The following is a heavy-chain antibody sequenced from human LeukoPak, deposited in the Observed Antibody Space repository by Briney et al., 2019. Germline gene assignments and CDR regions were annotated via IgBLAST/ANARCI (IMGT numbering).Heavy chain of an antibody. CDR3: ARLYYYDSSGYYYYFDY. D-gene: IGHD3-22*01. CDR2: IYYTGST. Sequence: PSETLSLTCAVYGGSFSGYYWSWIRQPPGKGLEWIGYIYYTGSTNYNPSLKSRVTISVDTSKNQFSLKLSSVTAADTAVYYCARLYYYDSSGYYYYFDYWGQGTLVTVSS. CDR1: GGSFSGYY. V-gene: IGHV4-59*08. J-gene: IGHJ4*02.